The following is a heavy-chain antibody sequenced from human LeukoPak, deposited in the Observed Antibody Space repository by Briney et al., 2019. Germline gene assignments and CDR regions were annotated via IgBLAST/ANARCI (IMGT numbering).Heavy chain of an antibody. CDR3: ARAVDTAMAYDY. D-gene: IGHD5-18*01. CDR2: IYHSGST. V-gene: IGHV4-30-2*01. J-gene: IGHJ4*02. Sequence: TLSLTCAVSGGSISSGGYSWSWIRQPPGTGLEWLGYIYHSGSTYYNPSLKSRVTISVDRSKNQFSLKLSSVTAADTAVYYCARAVDTAMAYDYWGQGTLVTVSS. CDR1: GGSISSGGYS.